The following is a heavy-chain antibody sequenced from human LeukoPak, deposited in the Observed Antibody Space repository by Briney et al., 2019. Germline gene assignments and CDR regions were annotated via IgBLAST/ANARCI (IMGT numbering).Heavy chain of an antibody. D-gene: IGHD6-13*01. CDR1: GGTFSSYA. CDR2: IIPIFGTA. V-gene: IGHV1-69*05. Sequence: GASVKVSCKASGGTFSSYAISWVRQAPGQGLEWMGGIIPIFGTANYAQKFQGRVTITTDESTSTTYMELSSLRSEDTAVYYCARVLYSSWSNDAFDIWGQGTMVTVSS. J-gene: IGHJ3*02. CDR3: ARVLYSSWSNDAFDI.